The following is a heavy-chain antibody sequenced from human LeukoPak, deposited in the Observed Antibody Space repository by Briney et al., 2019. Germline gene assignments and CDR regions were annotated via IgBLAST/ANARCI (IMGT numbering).Heavy chain of an antibody. CDR1: GGSITTHY. Sequence: SETLSLTCTVSGGSITTHYWSWIRQPPGKGLEWIGYIYYSGSTNYNPSLKSRVTISVDTSKNQFSLKLSSVTAADTAVYYCARIHASSSWPKLDYWGQGTLVTVSS. CDR3: ARIHASSSWPKLDY. CDR2: IYYSGST. D-gene: IGHD6-13*01. V-gene: IGHV4-59*11. J-gene: IGHJ4*02.